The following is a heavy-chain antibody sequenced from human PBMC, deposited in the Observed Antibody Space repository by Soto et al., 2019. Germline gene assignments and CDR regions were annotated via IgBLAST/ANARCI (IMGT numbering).Heavy chain of an antibody. Sequence: ASVKVSCKASGYTFTSYGISWVRQAPGQGLEWMGWISAYNGNTNYAQKFQGRVTITADESTSTAYMELSSLRSEDTAVYYCARVRQICSSTSCSNYYYYYGMDVWGQGTTVTVSS. CDR3: ARVRQICSSTSCSNYYYYYGMDV. CDR1: GYTFTSYG. CDR2: ISAYNGNT. D-gene: IGHD2-2*01. J-gene: IGHJ6*02. V-gene: IGHV1-18*01.